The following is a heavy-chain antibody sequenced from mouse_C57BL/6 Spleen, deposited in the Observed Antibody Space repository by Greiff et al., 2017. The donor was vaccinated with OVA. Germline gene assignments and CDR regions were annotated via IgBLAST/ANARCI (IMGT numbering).Heavy chain of an antibody. CDR2: INPYDGGT. J-gene: IGHJ3*01. Sequence: VQLQQSGPELVKPGASVKIPCKASGYTFTDYYMDWVKQSHGQSLEWIGDINPYDGGTIYNQKFKGKATLTVDKSSSTAYMELRSLTSENTAADYSARPSSGYVGRFAYWGQGTMVTVSA. D-gene: IGHD3-2*02. CDR1: GYTFTDYY. V-gene: IGHV1-18*01. CDR3: ARPSSGYVGRFAY.